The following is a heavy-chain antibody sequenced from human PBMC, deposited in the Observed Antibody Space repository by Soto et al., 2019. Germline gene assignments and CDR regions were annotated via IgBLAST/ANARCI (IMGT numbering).Heavy chain of an antibody. D-gene: IGHD5-12*01. CDR2: ISANGGST. CDR1: GFTFNDNP. Sequence: EVQLVESGGGLVQPGGSLRLSCSASGFTFNDNPMYWVRQAPGKGLEYVSLISANGGSTHYADSVKGRFSISRDNSENTLYLQMSSLRAEDMAVYYCVKGAGWLQDVDYWGQGPLVTVSS. CDR3: VKGAGWLQDVDY. J-gene: IGHJ4*02. V-gene: IGHV3-64D*08.